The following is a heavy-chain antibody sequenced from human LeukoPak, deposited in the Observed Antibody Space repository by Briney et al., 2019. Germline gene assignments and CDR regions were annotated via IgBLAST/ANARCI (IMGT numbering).Heavy chain of an antibody. CDR1: GFTFDDYA. D-gene: IGHD3-22*01. CDR3: AKDMGYYDSSGSFDY. J-gene: IGHJ4*02. Sequence: GGSLRLSCAASGFTFDDYATHWVRHAPGKGLEWVSLISGDGGSTYYADSVKGRFTISRDNSKNSLYLQMNSLRTEDTALYYCAKDMGYYDSSGSFDYWGQGTLVTVSS. CDR2: ISGDGGST. V-gene: IGHV3-43*02.